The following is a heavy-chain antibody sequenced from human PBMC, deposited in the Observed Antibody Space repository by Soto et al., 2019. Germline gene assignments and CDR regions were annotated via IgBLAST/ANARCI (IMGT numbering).Heavy chain of an antibody. Sequence: ASVKVSCKASGYTFTSYDINWVRQATGQGLERMGWMNPNSVNTGYAQKFQGRVTMTRNTSISTAYMELSSLRSEDTAVYYCARDSGDYFRNYYYYYMDVWGKGTTVTVSS. V-gene: IGHV1-8*01. CDR2: MNPNSVNT. CDR3: ARDSGDYFRNYYYYYMDV. D-gene: IGHD4-17*01. J-gene: IGHJ6*03. CDR1: GYTFTSYD.